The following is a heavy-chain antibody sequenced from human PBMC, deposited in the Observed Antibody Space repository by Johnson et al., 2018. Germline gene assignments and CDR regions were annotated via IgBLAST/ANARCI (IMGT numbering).Heavy chain of an antibody. J-gene: IGHJ6*02. D-gene: IGHD5-18*01. CDR3: ARVWGGHSYGFWYGMDV. V-gene: IGHV4-59*01. CDR2: FYYSGST. CDR1: GGSIISYY. Sequence: QVQLQESGPGLVKPSETLSLTCTVSGGSIISYYWSWIRQPPGKGLEWIGYFYYSGSTNYNPSLKSRVTMSVDTSKNQVSRKLNSVTAAATAVYYCARVWGGHSYGFWYGMDVWGQGTTVTVSS.